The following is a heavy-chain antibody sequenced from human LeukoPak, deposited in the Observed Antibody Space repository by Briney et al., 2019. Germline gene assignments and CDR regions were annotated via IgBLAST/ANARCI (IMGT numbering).Heavy chain of an antibody. CDR2: IYTGDSDT. J-gene: IGHJ3*02. D-gene: IGHD5-18*01. CDR3: ARSNSYGFNAFDI. Sequence: RGESLKISCKGSGYSFTSYWIGWVRQIPGKGLEWMGIIYTGDSDTRYTPSFQGQVTISAGKSISTAYLQWSSLKASDTAMYYCARSNSYGFNAFDIWGQGTMVTVSS. CDR1: GYSFTSYW. V-gene: IGHV5-51*01.